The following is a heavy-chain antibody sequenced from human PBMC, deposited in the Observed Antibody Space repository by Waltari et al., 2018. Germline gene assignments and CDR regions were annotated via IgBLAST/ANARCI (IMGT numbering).Heavy chain of an antibody. J-gene: IGHJ4*02. CDR2: IYYSGST. CDR1: GGSISSYY. D-gene: IGHD3-22*01. V-gene: IGHV4-59*01. Sequence: QVQLQESGPGLVKPSETLSLTCTVSGGSISSYYWSWIRQPPGKGLEWIGYIYYSGSTTYNPSLKSRVTISVDTSKNQFSLKLSSVTAADTAVYYCVRVRGSSGYYGGDYFDYWGQGTLVTVSS. CDR3: VRVRGSSGYYGGDYFDY.